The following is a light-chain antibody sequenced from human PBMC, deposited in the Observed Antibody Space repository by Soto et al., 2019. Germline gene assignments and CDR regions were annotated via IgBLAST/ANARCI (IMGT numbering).Light chain of an antibody. V-gene: IGKV1-5*03. CDR1: QSISRW. CDR2: KAS. CDR3: QQYNTYPWT. J-gene: IGKJ1*01. Sequence: DIQMTQSPSTLSASVGARVTITCRACQSISRWLAWYQQKPGKAPNLLIYKASSLESGVPSRFSGSGSGTEFTLTISSLQPDDFVTYYCQQYNTYPWTFGQGTKVDI.